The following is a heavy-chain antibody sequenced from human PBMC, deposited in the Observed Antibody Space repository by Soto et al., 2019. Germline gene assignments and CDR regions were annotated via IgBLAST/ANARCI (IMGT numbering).Heavy chain of an antibody. D-gene: IGHD3-9*01. CDR1: GFTFSSYS. V-gene: IGHV3-48*04. Sequence: GGPLRLSCAASGFTFSSYSMSWVRQAPGKGLEWVSYIRSSGDTTYYADSVKGRFTISRDNAKNSLYLQMNSLRAEDTAVYYCARVWYYDILTGYYPVDYWGQGTLVTVSS. CDR3: ARVWYYDILTGYYPVDY. J-gene: IGHJ4*02. CDR2: IRSSGDTT.